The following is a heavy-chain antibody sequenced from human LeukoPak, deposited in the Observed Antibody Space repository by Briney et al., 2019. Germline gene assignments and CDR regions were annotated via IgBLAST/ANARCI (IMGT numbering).Heavy chain of an antibody. CDR2: IYHSGST. CDR1: GGSISSGGYY. V-gene: IGHV4-30-2*01. D-gene: IGHD3-10*01. CDR3: ARDGGSGSYSDY. Sequence: SETLSLTCTVSGGSISSGGYYWSWIRQPPGKGLEWIGYIYHSGSTYYNPSLKSRVTISVDRSKNQFSLKLSSVTAADTAVYYCARDGGSGSYSDYWGQGTLVTVSS. J-gene: IGHJ4*02.